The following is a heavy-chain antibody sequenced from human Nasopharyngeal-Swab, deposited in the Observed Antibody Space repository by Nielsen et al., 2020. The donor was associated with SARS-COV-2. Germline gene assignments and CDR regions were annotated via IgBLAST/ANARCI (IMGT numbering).Heavy chain of an antibody. CDR1: GGSFSGYY. Sequence: SQTPSLTCAVYGGSFSGYYWSWIRQPPGKGLEWIGEINHSGSTNYNSSLKSRVTISVDTSKNQFSLKLSSVTAADTAVYYCARVGVRSDYGSYGRPGTIDYWGQGTLVTVSS. J-gene: IGHJ4*02. V-gene: IGHV4-34*01. D-gene: IGHD3-10*01. CDR2: INHSGST. CDR3: ARVGVRSDYGSYGRPGTIDY.